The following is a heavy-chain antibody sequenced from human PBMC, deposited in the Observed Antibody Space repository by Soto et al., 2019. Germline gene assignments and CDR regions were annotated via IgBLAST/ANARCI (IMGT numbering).Heavy chain of an antibody. V-gene: IGHV4-4*07. CDR2: IYATGTT. Sequence: QVQLQESGPGLVKPSETLSLTCTVSGASISGFYWSWIRKSAGKGLEWIGRIYATGTTDYNPSLTSRVMMSADTAKKQFSLKLRSVTAADTAVYYCVRYGTKTLRDWFDPWGQGISVTVSS. J-gene: IGHJ5*02. CDR3: VRYGTKTLRDWFDP. D-gene: IGHD1-1*01. CDR1: GASISGFY.